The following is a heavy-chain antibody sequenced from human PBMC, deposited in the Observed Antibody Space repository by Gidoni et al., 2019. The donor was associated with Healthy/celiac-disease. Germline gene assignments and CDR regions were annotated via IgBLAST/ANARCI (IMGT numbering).Heavy chain of an antibody. CDR1: GFTFSSYA. CDR2: ISGSGGST. CDR3: AKGPALRPLEFDY. J-gene: IGHJ4*02. Sequence: EVQLLESGGGLVQPGGSLRLSCAASGFTFSSYAMSWVRQAPGKGLEWVSAISGSGGSTYYADSVKGRFTISRDNSKNTLYLQMTSLRAEYTAVYYCAKGPALRPLEFDYWGQGTLVTVSS. V-gene: IGHV3-23*01.